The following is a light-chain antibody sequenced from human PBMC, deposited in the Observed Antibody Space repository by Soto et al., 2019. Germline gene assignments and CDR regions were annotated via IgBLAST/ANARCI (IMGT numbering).Light chain of an antibody. J-gene: IGLJ2*01. CDR1: SSDVGGYNY. CDR3: SSYTSRSTLV. V-gene: IGLV2-14*01. CDR2: HVS. Sequence: QSVLTQPASVSGSPGQSITISCTGTSSDVGGYNYVSWYQQHPGKAPKLMIYHVSNRPSGVSNRFAGSKSGNTAYLTISGLQSEDEADYYCSSYTSRSTLVFGGGTKVTVL.